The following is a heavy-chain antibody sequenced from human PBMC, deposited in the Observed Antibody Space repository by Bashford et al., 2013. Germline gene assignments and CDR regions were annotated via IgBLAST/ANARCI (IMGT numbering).Heavy chain of an antibody. D-gene: IGHD1-26*01. CDR2: IWYDGSNK. CDR1: GFTFSSYG. CDR3: ARDFTLVGATGYYYYYGMDV. Sequence: GSLRLSCAASGFTFSSYGMHWVRQAPGKGLEWVAVIWYDGSNKYYADSVKGRFTISRDNSKNTLYLQMNSLRAEDTAVYYCARDFTLVGATGYYYYYGMDVWGQGTTVTVSS. V-gene: IGHV3-33*01. J-gene: IGHJ6*02.